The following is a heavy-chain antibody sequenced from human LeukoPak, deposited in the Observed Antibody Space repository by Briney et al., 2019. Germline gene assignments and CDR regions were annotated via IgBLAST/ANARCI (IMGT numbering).Heavy chain of an antibody. D-gene: IGHD2-2*01. CDR1: GFTFSSYG. CDR2: IRYDGSNK. Sequence: GGSLRPSCAASGFTFSSYGIHWVRQAPGQGLEWVAFIRYDGSNKYYADSVKGRFTISRDNSKNTLYLQMNSLRAEDTAVYYCVQSVIVVVPAATRPDCWGQGTLVTVSS. J-gene: IGHJ4*02. CDR3: VQSVIVVVPAATRPDC. V-gene: IGHV3-30*02.